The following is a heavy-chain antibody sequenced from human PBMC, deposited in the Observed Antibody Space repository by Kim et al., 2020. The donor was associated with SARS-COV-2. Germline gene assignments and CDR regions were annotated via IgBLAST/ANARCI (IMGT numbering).Heavy chain of an antibody. CDR3: ARGGGPIMAQPPHYYYM. J-gene: IGHJ6*03. CDR1: GFTFSSYG. CDR2: IWYDGSNK. V-gene: IGHV3-33*01. Sequence: GGSLRLSCAASGFTFSSYGMHWVRQAPGKGLEWVAVIWYDGSNKYYADAVKGRFTISRDNSKNTLYLQMNSLRAEDTAAYYCARGGGPIMAQPPHYYYM. D-gene: IGHD3-16*01.